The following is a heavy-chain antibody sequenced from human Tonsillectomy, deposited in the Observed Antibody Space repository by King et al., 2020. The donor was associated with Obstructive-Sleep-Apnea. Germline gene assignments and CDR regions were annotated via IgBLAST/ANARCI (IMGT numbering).Heavy chain of an antibody. CDR2: ISSSSSYT. V-gene: IGHV3-11*06. CDR1: GFTFSDYY. D-gene: IGHD3-9*01. J-gene: IGHJ4*02. CDR3: ARDFPDIFTGYGSYYFDY. Sequence: VQLVESGGGLVKPGGSLRLSCAASGFTFSDYYMSWIRQAPGKGLEWVSYISSSSSYTNYADSVKGRFTISRDNAKNSLYLQMNSLRAEDTAVYYCARDFPDIFTGYGSYYFDYWGQGTLVTVSS.